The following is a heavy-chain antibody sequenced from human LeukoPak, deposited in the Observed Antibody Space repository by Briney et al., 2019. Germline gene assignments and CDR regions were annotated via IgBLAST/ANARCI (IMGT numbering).Heavy chain of an antibody. D-gene: IGHD3-10*01. J-gene: IGHJ4*02. CDR2: INHSGST. Sequence: SETLSLTCAVYGGSFSGYYWSWIRQPPGKGLEWIGEINHSGSTNYNPSLKSRVTISVDTSKNQFSLKLSSVTAADTAVYYCASDFGNGSGSPHGYWGQGTLVTVSS. V-gene: IGHV4-34*01. CDR3: ASDFGNGSGSPHGY. CDR1: GGSFSGYY.